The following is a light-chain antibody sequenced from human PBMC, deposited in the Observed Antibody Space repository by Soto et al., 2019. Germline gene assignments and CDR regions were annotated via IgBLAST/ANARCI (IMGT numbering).Light chain of an antibody. V-gene: IGLV2-23*01. J-gene: IGLJ2*01. CDR3: SSYAGSATPVV. CDR1: SSDVGTYNL. CDR2: EGT. Sequence: QSALTQPASVSGSPGQSITISCTGTSSDVGTYNLVSWYQQYPGQAPKLMIYEGTKRPSGGSNRFSGSKSGNSASLTISGLQAEDEADYYCSSYAGSATPVVFGGGTKVTVL.